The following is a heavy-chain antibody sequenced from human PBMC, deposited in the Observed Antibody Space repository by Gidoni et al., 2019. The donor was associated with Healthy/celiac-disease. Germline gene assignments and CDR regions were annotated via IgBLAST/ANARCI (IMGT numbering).Heavy chain of an antibody. CDR1: GFPFSSYA. J-gene: IGHJ4*02. CDR2: ISYDGSNK. Sequence: QVQLVESGGGVVQPGRSLRLSCAASGFPFSSYAMHWVRQAPGKGLEWVAVISYDGSNKYYADSVKGRFTISRDNSKNTLYLQMNSLRAEDTAVYYCARDATRGYSYGTLDYWGQGTLVTVSS. CDR3: ARDATRGYSYGTLDY. V-gene: IGHV3-30-3*01. D-gene: IGHD5-18*01.